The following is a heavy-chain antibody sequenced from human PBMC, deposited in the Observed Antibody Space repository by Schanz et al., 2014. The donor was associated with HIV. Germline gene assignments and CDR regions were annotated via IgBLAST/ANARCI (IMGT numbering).Heavy chain of an antibody. V-gene: IGHV1-2*02. CDR1: GYAFSDYY. Sequence: QVQLVQSGTEVSKPGTSVKVSCKTSGYAFSDYYLHWVRQAPGQGLEWMGWINPNSGSTNYARKFQGRVTFIRDTSTGPACMEVTKLTYDDTAVYYGARDGENTWRYVGGFDSGGLGTLVIV. CDR3: ARDGENTWRYVGGFDS. CDR2: INPNSGST. J-gene: IGHJ4*02. D-gene: IGHD3-10*01.